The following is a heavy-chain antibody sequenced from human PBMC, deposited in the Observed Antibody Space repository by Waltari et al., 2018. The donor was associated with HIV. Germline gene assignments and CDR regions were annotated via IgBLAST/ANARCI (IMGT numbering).Heavy chain of an antibody. CDR1: GYTFSDYY. Sequence: QVQLVQSGAEVKKPGASVKVSCKASGYTFSDYYMHWVRQAPGQGFEWMGWINPNSGGTRYAEKFQGRVTMTRDTSISTAYMELSRLRFDDTAVYYCARVFRGTVNYFDSRLGHWGQGTLVIVSS. D-gene: IGHD3-22*01. V-gene: IGHV1-2*02. CDR2: INPNSGGT. CDR3: ARVFRGTVNYFDSRLGH. J-gene: IGHJ5*02.